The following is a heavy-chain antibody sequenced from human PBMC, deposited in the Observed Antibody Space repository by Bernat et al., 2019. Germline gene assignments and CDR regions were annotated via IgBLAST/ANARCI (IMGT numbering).Heavy chain of an antibody. J-gene: IGHJ4*02. CDR3: ARVVRSSWHNDF. D-gene: IGHD6-13*01. V-gene: IGHV4-31*03. CDR2: INYSGRT. Sequence: QLQLQESGPGLVKPSQTLSLTCTVSGGSISSGDYYWNWIRQHPGKGLEWIGLINYSGRTYYNPSLKSRVSISVDTSKNQFSLKLSSVTDADTAVYYCARVVRSSWHNDFWGQGTLVIVSS. CDR1: GGSISSGDYY.